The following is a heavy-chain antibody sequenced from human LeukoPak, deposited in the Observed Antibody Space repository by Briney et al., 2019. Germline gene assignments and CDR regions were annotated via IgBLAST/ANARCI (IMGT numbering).Heavy chain of an antibody. J-gene: IGHJ3*01. CDR2: IISTGNTI. CDR3: ARERRGVGPPPDAFDL. CDR1: TFIFNTYS. Sequence: PGESLRLSCAVSTFIFNTYSMNWVRQAPGKGLEGGSYIISTGNTIYYADSVKGRFTISKDNAKNSLYLQMNGLRAQDTAIHYDARERRGVGPPPDAFDLWGQGTMVIASS. V-gene: IGHV3-48*01. D-gene: IGHD4-23*01.